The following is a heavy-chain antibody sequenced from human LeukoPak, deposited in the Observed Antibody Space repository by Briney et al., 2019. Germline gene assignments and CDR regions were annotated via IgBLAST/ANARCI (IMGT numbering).Heavy chain of an antibody. V-gene: IGHV4-59*01. CDR1: GGSISSYY. D-gene: IGHD4-23*01. Sequence: SETLSLTCTVSGGSISSYYWSWIRQPPGKGLEWIGYIYYSGSTNYNPSLKSRVTISVDTSKNQFSLKLSSVTAADTAVYYCAGTYYGGNYMDVWGKGTTVTVSS. CDR3: AGTYYGGNYMDV. CDR2: IYYSGST. J-gene: IGHJ6*03.